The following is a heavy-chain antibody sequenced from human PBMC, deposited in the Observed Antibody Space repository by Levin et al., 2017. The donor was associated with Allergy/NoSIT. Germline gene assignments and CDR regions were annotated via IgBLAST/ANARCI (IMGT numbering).Heavy chain of an antibody. CDR1: GGSISGYY. CDR3: AREATVTTGFDY. Sequence: SQTLSLSCTVSGGSISGYYWSWIRQPPGKGLEWIGYIYYSGSTNYNPSLKSRVTISVDTSKNQFSLKLSSVTAADTAVYYCAREATVTTGFDYWGQGTLVTVSS. J-gene: IGHJ4*02. D-gene: IGHD4-17*01. V-gene: IGHV4-59*01. CDR2: IYYSGST.